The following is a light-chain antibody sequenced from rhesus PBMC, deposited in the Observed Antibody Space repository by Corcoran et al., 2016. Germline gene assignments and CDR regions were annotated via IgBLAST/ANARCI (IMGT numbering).Light chain of an antibody. J-gene: IGKJ3*01. CDR3: EQHNSYPFT. Sequence: DIHMTQSPSFLSASVRDRVTTTCRSSQGISIFLACSQQKQGRAPKLLFYAASHLQSGVPTRFSGAGSGTDFTLTISSLQPEDFATYDCEQHNSYPFTFGPGTKLAIK. V-gene: IGKV1-25*01. CDR1: QGISIF. CDR2: AAS.